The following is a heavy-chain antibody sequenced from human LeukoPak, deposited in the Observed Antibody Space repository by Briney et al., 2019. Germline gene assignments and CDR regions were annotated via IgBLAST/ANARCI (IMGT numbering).Heavy chain of an antibody. CDR2: INPNSGGT. CDR1: GYTFTDYY. J-gene: IGHJ4*02. Sequence: ASVKVSCKASGYTFTDYYMHWVRQAPGQGLEWMGWINPNSGGTNYAQKFQGRVTMTRDTSISTAYMELSRLRSDDTAVFYCAGEEVIAAAGPTLDYWGRGALVTVSS. CDR3: AGEEVIAAAGPTLDY. D-gene: IGHD6-13*01. V-gene: IGHV1-2*02.